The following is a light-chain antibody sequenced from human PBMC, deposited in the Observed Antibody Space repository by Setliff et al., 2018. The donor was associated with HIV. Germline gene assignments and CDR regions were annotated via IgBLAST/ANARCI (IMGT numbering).Light chain of an antibody. Sequence: QSVMTQPAPVSGSPVQSITISCTGISSDVGCYYSVSWYQQHPGKAPKLMIYDVINQTSGVSNRFSGSRSGNTASLTTSGLQVEDGADYYCSSYTTSSTLYVFGPGTKVTVL. J-gene: IGLJ1*01. V-gene: IGLV2-14*03. CDR2: DVI. CDR3: SSYTTSSTLYV. CDR1: SSDVGCYYS.